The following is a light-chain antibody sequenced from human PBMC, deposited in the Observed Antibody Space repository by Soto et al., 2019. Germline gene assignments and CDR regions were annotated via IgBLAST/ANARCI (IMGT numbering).Light chain of an antibody. Sequence: QSELTQPPSVSGAPGQRVTISCTCSSSNIGAGYDVNWYQQLPGTAPKLLIYCNSNRPSGVPDRFSGSKSGTSASLAITGLQAEDEADYYCQAYDSSLSGWVFGGGTKLTV. CDR1: SSNIGAGYD. CDR2: CNS. V-gene: IGLV1-40*01. J-gene: IGLJ3*02. CDR3: QAYDSSLSGWV.